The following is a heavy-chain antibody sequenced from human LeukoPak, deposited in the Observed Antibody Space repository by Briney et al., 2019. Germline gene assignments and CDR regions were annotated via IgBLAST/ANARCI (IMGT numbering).Heavy chain of an antibody. CDR2: IYYSGST. Sequence: SETLSLTCTVPGGSISSYYWSWIRQPPGKGLEWIGHIYYSGSTNYNPSLKSRVTISVDTSKNQFSLKLSSVTAADTAVYYCARESRGYSYGAYFDYWGQGTLVTVSS. CDR3: ARESRGYSYGAYFDY. D-gene: IGHD5-18*01. CDR1: GGSISSYY. V-gene: IGHV4-59*01. J-gene: IGHJ4*02.